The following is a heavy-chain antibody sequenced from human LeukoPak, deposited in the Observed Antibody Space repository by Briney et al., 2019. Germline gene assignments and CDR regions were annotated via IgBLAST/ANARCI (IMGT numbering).Heavy chain of an antibody. Sequence: GASVKVSCKASGGTFSSYAISWVRQAPGQGLEWMGGIIPIFGTANYAQKFQGRVTITADKSTSTAYMELSSLRSEDTAVYYCARGPHYYDSSGYDYWGQGTLVTVSS. V-gene: IGHV1-69*06. CDR1: GGTFSSYA. CDR3: ARGPHYYDSSGYDY. J-gene: IGHJ4*02. CDR2: IIPIFGTA. D-gene: IGHD3-22*01.